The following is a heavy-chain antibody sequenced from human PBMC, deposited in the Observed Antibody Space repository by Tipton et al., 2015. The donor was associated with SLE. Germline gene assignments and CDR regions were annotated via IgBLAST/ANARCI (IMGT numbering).Heavy chain of an antibody. J-gene: IGHJ3*02. CDR1: GGSISSYY. Sequence: TLSLTCTVSGGSISSYYWSWIRQPPGKGLEWIGYIYYSGSTNYNPSLKSRVTISVDTSKNQLSLKLSSVTAADTAVYYCAGGPYYYDSSGYYKAFDIWGQGTMVTVSS. CDR3: AGGPYYYDSSGYYKAFDI. CDR2: IYYSGST. V-gene: IGHV4-59*01. D-gene: IGHD3-22*01.